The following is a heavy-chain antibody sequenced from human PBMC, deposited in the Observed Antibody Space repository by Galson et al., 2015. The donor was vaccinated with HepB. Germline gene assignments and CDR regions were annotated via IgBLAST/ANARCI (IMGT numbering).Heavy chain of an antibody. D-gene: IGHD2-15*01. V-gene: IGHV1-18*04. CDR1: GYTFTTNG. Sequence: SVKVSCKASGYTFTTNGISWVRQAPGQGLEWMGWISAYNGNTNYAQKFQGRVTMTTDTSTSTAYMELRSLRSDDTAVHYCARDELGYCSGGSCYYPGDYWGQGTLVAVSS. CDR3: ARDELGYCSGGSCYYPGDY. J-gene: IGHJ4*02. CDR2: ISAYNGNT.